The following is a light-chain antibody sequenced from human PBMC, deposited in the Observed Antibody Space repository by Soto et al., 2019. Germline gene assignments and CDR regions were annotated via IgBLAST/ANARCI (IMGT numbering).Light chain of an antibody. CDR2: GAS. CDR1: QSVSSSY. CDR3: QQYGNSPRT. Sequence: EVVLTQSPGTLGLSRGERATLSCRASQSVSSSYLAWYQHRPGQAPRLLIFGASSRATGIPDRFSGTGSGTDFTLTISRLEPEDFAVYYCQQYGNSPRTFGQGTKVDI. V-gene: IGKV3-20*01. J-gene: IGKJ1*01.